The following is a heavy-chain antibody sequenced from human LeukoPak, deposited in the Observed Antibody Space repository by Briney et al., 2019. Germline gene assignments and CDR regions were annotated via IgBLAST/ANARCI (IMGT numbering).Heavy chain of an antibody. D-gene: IGHD3-16*02. J-gene: IGHJ4*02. V-gene: IGHV4-4*09. CDR2: IYTSGGT. CDR3: ARLTRLSTSPDRYYLDY. CDR1: SDSISSYY. Sequence: SETLSLTCTVSSDSISSYYWSWIRQPPGKGLEWIGYIYTSGGTNYIPSLKGRVTISIDTSKNQFSLKLGSVTAADSAVYYRARLTRLSTSPDRYYLDYWGQGTLVTVSS.